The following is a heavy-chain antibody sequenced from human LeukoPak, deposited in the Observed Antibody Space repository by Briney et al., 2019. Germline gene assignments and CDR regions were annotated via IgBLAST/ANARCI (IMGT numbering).Heavy chain of an antibody. CDR3: ATSYGSGSYYNPPRV. D-gene: IGHD3-10*01. CDR1: GITVSSNY. J-gene: IGHJ6*02. V-gene: IGHV3-53*04. CDR2: IYPGGTT. Sequence: GGSLRLSCAASGITVSSNYMSWVRQAPGKGLEWVSVIYPGGTTSYADSMKGRLTISRHNSKNTVYLQMNSLRAEDTAVYYCATSYGSGSYYNPPRVWGQGATVIVSS.